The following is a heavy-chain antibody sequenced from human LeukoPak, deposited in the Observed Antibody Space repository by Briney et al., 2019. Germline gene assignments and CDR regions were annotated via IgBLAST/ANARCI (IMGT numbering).Heavy chain of an antibody. J-gene: IGHJ4*02. Sequence: ASVKVSCKASGGTFSSYAISWVRQPPGQGLEWVGGIIPIFGTANYAQKFQGRVTITADESTSTAYMELCSLRSEDTAVYYCARLWSGSIDYWGQGTLVTVSS. CDR2: IIPIFGTA. V-gene: IGHV1-69*13. CDR3: ARLWSGSIDY. D-gene: IGHD2-21*01. CDR1: GGTFSSYA.